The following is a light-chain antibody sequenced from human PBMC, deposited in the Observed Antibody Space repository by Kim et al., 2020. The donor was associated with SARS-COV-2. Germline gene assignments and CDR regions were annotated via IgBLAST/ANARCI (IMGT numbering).Light chain of an antibody. Sequence: DIQMTQSPSTLSASVGDRVTITCRASQTISIWLAWYQQKPGRAPKLLIYDASTLESGVPSRFSGSGSGTEFTLTISSLQPDDFATYYCQHYNNYPYTFGQGTKLEIK. CDR2: DAS. J-gene: IGKJ2*01. CDR3: QHYNNYPYT. V-gene: IGKV1-5*01. CDR1: QTISIW.